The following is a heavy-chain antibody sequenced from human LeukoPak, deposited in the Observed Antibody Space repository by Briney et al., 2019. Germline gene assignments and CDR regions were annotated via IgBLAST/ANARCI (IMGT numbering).Heavy chain of an antibody. CDR2: IRYDGSKK. CDR1: GFTFSSYD. D-gene: IGHD3-10*01. J-gene: IGHJ4*02. Sequence: GGSLRLSCAASGFTFSSYDLHWVRQAPGKGLEWVAFIRYDGSKKYYADSVKGRFTISRDNSKNTLYLEMNSLRAEDTAVYYCAKDIGSYYDYWGQGILVTVSS. CDR3: AKDIGSYYDY. V-gene: IGHV3-30*02.